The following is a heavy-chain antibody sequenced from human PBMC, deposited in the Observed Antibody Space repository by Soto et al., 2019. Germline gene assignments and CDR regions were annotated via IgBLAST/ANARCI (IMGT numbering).Heavy chain of an antibody. D-gene: IGHD6-19*01. Sequence: ASVTVSCKASGYTFTSYYMHWVRQAPGQGLEWMGIINPSGGSTSYAQKFQGRVTMTRDTSTSTVYMELSSLRSEDTAVYYCARAGIAVAGTKGAFDIWGQGTMVTVSS. CDR1: GYTFTSYY. J-gene: IGHJ3*02. CDR3: ARAGIAVAGTKGAFDI. V-gene: IGHV1-46*01. CDR2: INPSGGST.